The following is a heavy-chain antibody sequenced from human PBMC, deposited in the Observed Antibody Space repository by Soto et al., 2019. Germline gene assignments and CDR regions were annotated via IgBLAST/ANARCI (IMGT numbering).Heavy chain of an antibody. CDR2: IYYSGST. Sequence: QVQLQESGPGLVKPSQTLSLTCTVSGGSISSGGYYWSWIRQHPGKGLEWIGYIYYSGSTYYNPSLKSRVTISVDASKNQFSLKLSSVTAADTAVYYCARENFGYCSSTSQCGLMGHYFDYWGQGTLVTVSS. V-gene: IGHV4-31*03. J-gene: IGHJ4*02. CDR1: GGSISSGGYY. D-gene: IGHD2-2*01. CDR3: ARENFGYCSSTSQCGLMGHYFDY.